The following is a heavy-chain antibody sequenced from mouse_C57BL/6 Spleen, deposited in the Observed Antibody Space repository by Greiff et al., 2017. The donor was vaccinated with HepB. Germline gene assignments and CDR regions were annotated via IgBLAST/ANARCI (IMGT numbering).Heavy chain of an antibody. D-gene: IGHD2-5*01. CDR3: ASVYYSNSYAMDY. J-gene: IGHJ4*01. CDR1: GYTFTSYW. Sequence: QVQLQQPGAELVKPGASVKLSCKASGYTFTSYWMQWVKQRPGQGLEWIGEIDPSDSYTNYNQKFKGKATLTVDTSSSTAYMQLSSLTSEDSAVYYCASVYYSNSYAMDYWGQGTSVTVSS. CDR2: IDPSDSYT. V-gene: IGHV1-50*01.